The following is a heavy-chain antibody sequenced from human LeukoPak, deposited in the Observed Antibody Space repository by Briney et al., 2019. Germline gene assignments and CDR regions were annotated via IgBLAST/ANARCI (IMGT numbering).Heavy chain of an antibody. Sequence: ASVKVSCKVSGYTLTELSMHWVRQAPGKGLEWMGGFDHGDGETIYAQKFQGRVTMTEDTSTDTAYMELSSLRSEDTAVYYCATGYLVTAGLMDVWGQGTTVTVSS. V-gene: IGHV1-24*01. CDR3: ATGYLVTAGLMDV. D-gene: IGHD6-13*01. J-gene: IGHJ6*02. CDR1: GYTLTELS. CDR2: FDHGDGET.